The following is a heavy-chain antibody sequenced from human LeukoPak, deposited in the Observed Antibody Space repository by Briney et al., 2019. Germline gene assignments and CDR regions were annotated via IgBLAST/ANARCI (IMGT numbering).Heavy chain of an antibody. Sequence: GGSLRLSCAASGFTFSSYSMNWVRQAPGKGLEWVSSISSSSSYIYYADSVKGRFTISRDNAKNSLYLQMDSLRAEDTAVYYCAPDSSGYYPIDYWGQGALLTVSS. J-gene: IGHJ4*02. CDR2: ISSSSSYI. CDR1: GFTFSSYS. V-gene: IGHV3-21*01. D-gene: IGHD3-22*01. CDR3: APDSSGYYPIDY.